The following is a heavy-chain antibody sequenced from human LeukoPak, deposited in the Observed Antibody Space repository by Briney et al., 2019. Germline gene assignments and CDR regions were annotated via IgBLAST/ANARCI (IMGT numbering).Heavy chain of an antibody. D-gene: IGHD3-10*01. CDR1: GLTFSGYW. Sequence: GGSLRLSCAASGLTFSGYWMHWVRQAPGKGLIWVSRINSDGGDTTYADSVRGRFTISRDNAKNTLYLQMNSLRADDTAVYYCAGGGSGTFHIWGQGTMVTVSS. CDR2: INSDGGDT. CDR3: AGGGSGTFHI. J-gene: IGHJ3*02. V-gene: IGHV3-74*01.